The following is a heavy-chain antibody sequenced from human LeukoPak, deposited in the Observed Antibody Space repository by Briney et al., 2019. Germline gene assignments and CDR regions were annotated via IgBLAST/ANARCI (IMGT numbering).Heavy chain of an antibody. V-gene: IGHV3-11*04. J-gene: IGHJ4*02. D-gene: IGHD4-23*01. CDR3: ARDTGVGYFDY. Sequence: GGSLRLSCAALGFTFSDYFMSWIRQAPGKGLEWVSYSSSSGSTINYADSVKGRFTISRDNAKNSLYLQMNSLRAEDTAVYYCARDTGVGYFDYWGQGTLVTVSS. CDR1: GFTFSDYF. CDR2: SSSSGSTI.